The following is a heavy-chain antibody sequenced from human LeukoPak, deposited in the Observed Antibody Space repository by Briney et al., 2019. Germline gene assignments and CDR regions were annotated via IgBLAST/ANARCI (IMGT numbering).Heavy chain of an antibody. CDR1: GFTFSSYN. D-gene: IGHD1-14*01. V-gene: IGHV3-21*03. CDR3: TTALLSLGHY. CDR2: ISSSNYI. Sequence: PGGSLRLSCAASGFTFSSYNMNWVRQAPGKGLEWVSSISSSNYIYYADSVKGRFTISRDNAKNSLYLQMNSLKTEDTAVYYCTTALLSLGHYWGQGTLVTVSS. J-gene: IGHJ4*02.